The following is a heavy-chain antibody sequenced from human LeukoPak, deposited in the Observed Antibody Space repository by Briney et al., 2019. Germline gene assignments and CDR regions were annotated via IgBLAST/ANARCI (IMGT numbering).Heavy chain of an antibody. CDR3: AKDKVWRSSGWRFDY. D-gene: IGHD6-19*01. Sequence: GESLRLSCAASGFTFSSYAMSWVRQASGKGLVWVSIISGSGGTTYYADSVKGRFTISRDKSKSTLYLQMNSLRAEDTALYYCAKDKVWRSSGWRFDYWGQGTLVTVSS. J-gene: IGHJ4*02. CDR2: ISGSGGTT. V-gene: IGHV3-23*01. CDR1: GFTFSSYA.